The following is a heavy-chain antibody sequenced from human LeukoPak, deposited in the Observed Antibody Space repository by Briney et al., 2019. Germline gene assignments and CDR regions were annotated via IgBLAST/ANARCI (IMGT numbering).Heavy chain of an antibody. V-gene: IGHV4-34*01. CDR3: ARLGTKKIFGVVIGGLFDY. D-gene: IGHD3-3*01. CDR1: GGSFSGYY. CDR2: INHSGST. Sequence: PSETLSLTCAVYGGSFSGYYWSWIRQPPGKGLEWIGEINHSGSTYYNPSLKSRVTISVDTSKNQFSLTLSSVTAADTAVYYCARLGTKKIFGVVIGGLFDYWGQGTLVTVSS. J-gene: IGHJ4*02.